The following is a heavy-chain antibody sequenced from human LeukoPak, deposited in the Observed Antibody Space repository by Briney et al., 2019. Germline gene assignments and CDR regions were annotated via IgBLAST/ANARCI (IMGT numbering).Heavy chain of an antibody. CDR1: GGSISSGDYY. J-gene: IGHJ4*02. CDR3: ARGVEMATILVGL. Sequence: PSQTLSLTCTVSGGSISSGDYYWSWIRQPPGKGLEWIGYIYYSGSTYYNPSLKSRVTISVDTSKNQFSLKLSSVTAADTAMYYCARGVEMATILVGLWGQGTLVTVSS. CDR2: IYYSGST. D-gene: IGHD5-24*01. V-gene: IGHV4-30-4*08.